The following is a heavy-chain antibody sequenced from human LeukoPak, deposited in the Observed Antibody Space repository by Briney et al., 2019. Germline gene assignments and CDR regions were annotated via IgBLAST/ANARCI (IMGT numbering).Heavy chain of an antibody. J-gene: IGHJ4*02. V-gene: IGHV4-39*07. CDR2: IYYSGST. Sequence: SETLSLTCTVSGGSISSSSYYWGWIRQPPGKGLEWIGSIYYSGSTYYNPSLKSRVTISVDTSKNQFSLKLSSVTAADTAVYYCARGSEAIFGVVIPFDYWGQGTLVTVSS. CDR1: GGSISSSSYY. D-gene: IGHD3-3*01. CDR3: ARGSEAIFGVVIPFDY.